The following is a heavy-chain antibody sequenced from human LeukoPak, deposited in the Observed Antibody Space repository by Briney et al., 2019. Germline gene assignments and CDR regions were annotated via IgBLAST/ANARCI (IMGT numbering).Heavy chain of an antibody. CDR3: AKRDYYDSSGYASLFDH. CDR2: ISGNGGKV. D-gene: IGHD3-22*01. Sequence: PGGSLRLSCAASCFTFSNYAMAWVRQAPGKGLEWVSGISGNGGKVYYADSVKGRFTISRDNFKNTLDLQMNSLRGEDTAVYFCAKRDYYDSSGYASLFDHWGQGTLATVSP. V-gene: IGHV3-23*01. J-gene: IGHJ4*02. CDR1: CFTFSNYA.